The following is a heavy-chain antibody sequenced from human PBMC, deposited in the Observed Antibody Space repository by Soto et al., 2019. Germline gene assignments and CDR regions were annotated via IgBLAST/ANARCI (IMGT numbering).Heavy chain of an antibody. J-gene: IGHJ6*02. D-gene: IGHD3-3*01. CDR2: IRSKANSYAT. V-gene: IGHV3-73*01. CDR1: VFTLSVSA. Sequence: WGSLGISCATSVFTLSVSAMPWVRQASGRGLEWLRRIRSKANSYATAYAASVKGRFTISRDDSKNTAYLQMNSLKTEDTAVYYCTGNYDFWSGADSYYYGMDVWGQGTTVTVSS. CDR3: TGNYDFWSGADSYYYGMDV.